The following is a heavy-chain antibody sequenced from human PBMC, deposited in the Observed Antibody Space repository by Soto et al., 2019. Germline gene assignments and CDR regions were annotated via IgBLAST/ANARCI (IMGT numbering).Heavy chain of an antibody. Sequence: SETLSLTCTVSGGSISSGGYYWSWIRQHPGKGLEWIGYIYYSGSTYYNPSLKGRVTISVGTSKNQFSLKLSSVTAADTAVYYCARVDDVAVDGEGWFDPWGQGTLVTSP. D-gene: IGHD6-19*01. CDR3: ARVDDVAVDGEGWFDP. CDR1: GGSISSGGYY. CDR2: IYYSGST. J-gene: IGHJ5*02. V-gene: IGHV4-31*03.